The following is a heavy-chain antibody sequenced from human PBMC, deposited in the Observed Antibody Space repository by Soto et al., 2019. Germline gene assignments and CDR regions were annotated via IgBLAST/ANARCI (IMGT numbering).Heavy chain of an antibody. CDR1: GFTFSSYA. Sequence: QVQRVESGGGVVQPGRSLRLSCAASGFTFSSYAMHWVRQAPGKGLEWVAVISYDGSNKYYADSVKGRFTISRDNSKNTLYLQMNSLRAEDTAVYYCARDRSGSLYYYYGMDVWGQGTTVTVSS. V-gene: IGHV3-30-3*01. J-gene: IGHJ6*02. D-gene: IGHD1-26*01. CDR3: ARDRSGSLYYYYGMDV. CDR2: ISYDGSNK.